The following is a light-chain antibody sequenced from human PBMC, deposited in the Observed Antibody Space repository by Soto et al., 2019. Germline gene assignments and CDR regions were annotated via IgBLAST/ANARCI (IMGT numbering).Light chain of an antibody. Sequence: EVVLTQSPDTLSLSPGDRASLSCRASQIITNAHLAWYQQKPGQPPRLLIYGTSRWAAGIPDRFSGSGSGTDFTLTITRLEFEDFAIYYCQQYGTSPVTFGLGTRLDIK. CDR2: GTS. CDR3: QQYGTSPVT. CDR1: QIITNAH. J-gene: IGKJ5*01. V-gene: IGKV3-20*01.